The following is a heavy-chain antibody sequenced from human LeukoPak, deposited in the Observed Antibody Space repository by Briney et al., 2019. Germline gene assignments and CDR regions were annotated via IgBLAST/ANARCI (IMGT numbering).Heavy chain of an antibody. Sequence: ASVKVPCKASGYTFSNYGIHWVRQAPGHGLEWMGWISGINTNTNYAQKVQGRVTMTADTSTATAYMELRSLRSDDTAVYYCARARFSSRNRDGYFDSWGEGTLVTVSS. CDR1: GYTFSNYG. CDR2: ISGINTNT. J-gene: IGHJ4*02. CDR3: ARARFSSRNRDGYFDS. V-gene: IGHV1-18*01. D-gene: IGHD6-13*01.